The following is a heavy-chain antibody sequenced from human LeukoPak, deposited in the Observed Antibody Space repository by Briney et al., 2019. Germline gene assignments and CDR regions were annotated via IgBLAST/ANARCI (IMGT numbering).Heavy chain of an antibody. D-gene: IGHD5-12*01. J-gene: IGHJ4*02. Sequence: SLRLSCVASGLGFGSCWMSWVRQAPGIGLDLVANINQDGREKDYVHSVKVRFTISRDNAKNSLYLQMNSLRAEDTAVYYCARGEGYSGHADWGQGTLVTVSS. CDR3: ARGEGYSGHAD. V-gene: IGHV3-7*04. CDR1: GLGFGSCW. CDR2: INQDGREK.